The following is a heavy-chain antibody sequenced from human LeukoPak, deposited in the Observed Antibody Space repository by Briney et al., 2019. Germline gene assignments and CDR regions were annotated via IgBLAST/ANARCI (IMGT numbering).Heavy chain of an antibody. V-gene: IGHV1-46*01. Sequence: ASVKVSCKASGYTFTSYYIHWVRQAPGQGLEWMGIINPSSGSTTYAQKFRGRVTMTRDTSTSTVYMELSSLRSEDTAVYYCVSFVAAAGKEVDYWGQGTLVTVSS. CDR1: GYTFTSYY. J-gene: IGHJ4*02. CDR3: VSFVAAAGKEVDY. CDR2: INPSSGST. D-gene: IGHD6-13*01.